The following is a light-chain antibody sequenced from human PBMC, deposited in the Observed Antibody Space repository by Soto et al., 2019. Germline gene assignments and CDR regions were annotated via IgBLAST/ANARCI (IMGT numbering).Light chain of an antibody. CDR1: SSDVGGYNY. J-gene: IGLJ2*01. Sequence: QSALTQPPSASGSPGQSVTISCTGTSSDVGGYNYVSWYQQHPGKAPKLMIYGVSKRPSGVPDRFSGSKSANTASLTVSGLQAEDEADYYCSSYAGSNNLVFGGGTKLTVL. CDR2: GVS. V-gene: IGLV2-8*01. CDR3: SSYAGSNNLV.